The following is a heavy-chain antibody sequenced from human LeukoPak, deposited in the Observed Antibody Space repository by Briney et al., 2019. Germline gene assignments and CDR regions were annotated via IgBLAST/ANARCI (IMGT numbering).Heavy chain of an antibody. Sequence: GSLRLSCAASGFTFSSYAMSWVRQAPGKGLEWVSAISGSGGSTYYADSVKGRFTISRDNSKNTLYLQMNSLRAEDTAVYYCAKHNIVVVVAAPFDYWGQGTLVTVSS. D-gene: IGHD2-15*01. CDR2: ISGSGGST. J-gene: IGHJ4*02. CDR1: GFTFSSYA. CDR3: AKHNIVVVVAAPFDY. V-gene: IGHV3-23*01.